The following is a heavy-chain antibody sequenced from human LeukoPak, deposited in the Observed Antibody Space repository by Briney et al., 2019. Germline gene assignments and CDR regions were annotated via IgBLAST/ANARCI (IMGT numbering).Heavy chain of an antibody. D-gene: IGHD4-17*01. V-gene: IGHV4-59*01. CDR3: ARVYDYEVDY. CDR1: GGSISSYY. Sequence: SETLSLTCTVSGGSISSYYWSWIRQPPGKGLEWIGYIYYSRSTNYNPALKSRVTISVDTSKNQSSLKLSSVTAADTAVHNCARVYDYEVDYWGQGTLVTVSS. J-gene: IGHJ4*02. CDR2: IYYSRST.